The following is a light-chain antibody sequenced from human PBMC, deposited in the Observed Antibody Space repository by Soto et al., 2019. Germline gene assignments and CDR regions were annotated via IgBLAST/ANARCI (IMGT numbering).Light chain of an antibody. J-gene: IGLJ1*01. CDR2: DVS. CDR1: SSDVGGYNY. Sequence: QSALTQPASVSGSPGQSITIPCTGTSSDVGGYNYVSWYQQHPGKAPKLVIYDVSNRPSGVSYRFSGSKSGNTASLTISGLHAEDEADYYYSSSQRSSNSDVFGTGTKLTVL. CDR3: SSSQRSSNSDV. V-gene: IGLV2-14*01.